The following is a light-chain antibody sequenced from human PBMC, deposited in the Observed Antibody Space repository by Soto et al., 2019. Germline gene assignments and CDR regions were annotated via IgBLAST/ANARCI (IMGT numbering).Light chain of an antibody. Sequence: NFMLTQPHSVSESPGKTVTISCTGSSGSIASNYVQWYQQRPGSAPTTVIYEDNQRPSGVPDRFSGSIDSSSNSASLTISGLKTEYEADYYCQSYDSSNQGVFGTGTKLTVL. V-gene: IGLV6-57*02. CDR3: QSYDSSNQGV. CDR2: EDN. J-gene: IGLJ1*01. CDR1: SGSIASNY.